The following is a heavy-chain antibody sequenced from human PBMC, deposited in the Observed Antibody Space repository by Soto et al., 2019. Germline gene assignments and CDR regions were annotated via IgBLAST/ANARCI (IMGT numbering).Heavy chain of an antibody. CDR3: TTVSVGLLSFGDLLGLDY. CDR1: GFTFSNAG. V-gene: IGHV3-15*07. CDR2: IKSKTDAGPT. Sequence: GGSLRLSCAASGFTFSNAGMNWVRQAPGKGKEWFRRIKSKTDAGPTHYPPPVKGRFTISRDDSKNTLYLQMNSLKTEDTAVYYCTTVSVGLLSFGDLLGLDYWGQGTLVTVSS. J-gene: IGHJ4*02. D-gene: IGHD3-10*01.